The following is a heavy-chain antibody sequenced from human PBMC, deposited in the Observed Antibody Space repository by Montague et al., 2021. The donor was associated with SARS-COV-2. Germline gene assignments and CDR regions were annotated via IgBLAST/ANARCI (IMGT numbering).Heavy chain of an antibody. CDR3: ASWYYGSGSYSH. CDR2: IYHSGGT. V-gene: IGHV4-38-2*01. J-gene: IGHJ4*02. Sequence: SETLSLTCSVSGYSISSGYYWGWIRQPPGKGLEWIGNIYHSGGTYYSPSLKSRVIVSVNTSKNQFSLRLSSVTAADTAVYYCASWYYGSGSYSHWGQGTLVTVSS. CDR1: GYSISSGYY. D-gene: IGHD3-10*01.